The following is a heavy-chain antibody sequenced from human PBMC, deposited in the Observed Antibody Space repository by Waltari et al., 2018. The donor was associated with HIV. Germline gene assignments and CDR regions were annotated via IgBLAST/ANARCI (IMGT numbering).Heavy chain of an antibody. CDR2: IGTAVDT. D-gene: IGHD1-1*01. V-gene: IGHV3-13*01. CDR3: VRICKLNCYYYYGMDV. CDR1: GFTFINYD. J-gene: IGHJ6*02. Sequence: EVQLVESGGGLVQPGGSLRLSCAASGFTFINYDMNWVRQDTGKGLEWVEGIGTAVDTYYPGSVKGRFTISRENAKNSLHLQMNSLRAGDTAVYYCVRICKLNCYYYYGMDVWGQGTTVTVSS.